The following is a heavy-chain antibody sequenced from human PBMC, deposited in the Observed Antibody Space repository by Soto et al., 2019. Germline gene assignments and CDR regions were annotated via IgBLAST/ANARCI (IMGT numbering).Heavy chain of an antibody. D-gene: IGHD3-22*01. CDR2: ISAAGGAS. CDR3: AKDHKTTYEVDY. Sequence: PGGSLRLSCAASRFTFRYYAMTWVRQAPGKGLEWVSAISAAGGASYYADAVKGRFIISRDNSKNTLYLQMNRVSVEDTAVYYCAKDHKTTYEVDYWGQGTLVTVSS. V-gene: IGHV3-23*01. CDR1: RFTFRYYA. J-gene: IGHJ4*02.